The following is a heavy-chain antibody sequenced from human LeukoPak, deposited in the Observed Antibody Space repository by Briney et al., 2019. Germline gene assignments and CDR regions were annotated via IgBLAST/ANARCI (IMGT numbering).Heavy chain of an antibody. Sequence: GGSLRLSCAASGFTFSSYAMSGVRQAPGKGLEWGSGISASGGSTYYADSVKGRFTISRDNSKNTLYLQMNSLRAEDTALYYCAKDGPQSEYQPLGSSDYWGQGTLVTVSS. CDR3: AKDGPQSEYQPLGSSDY. D-gene: IGHD2-2*01. CDR2: ISASGGST. CDR1: GFTFSSYA. J-gene: IGHJ4*02. V-gene: IGHV3-23*01.